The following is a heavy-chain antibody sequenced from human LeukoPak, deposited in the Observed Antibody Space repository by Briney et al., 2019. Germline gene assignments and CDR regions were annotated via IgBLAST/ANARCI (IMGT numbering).Heavy chain of an antibody. J-gene: IGHJ4*02. D-gene: IGHD3-10*01. V-gene: IGHV1-18*01. CDR1: GYTFTSSG. Sequence: ASVKVSCKASGYTFTSSGISWVRQAPGQGLEWMGWISAYYANTHYAQNLQDRVTMTTDTSTSTAYLELRSPRSDDTAVYYCARDVSRYTSGRYYPNTFDYWGQGTLVTVSS. CDR3: ARDVSRYTSGRYYPNTFDY. CDR2: ISAYYANT.